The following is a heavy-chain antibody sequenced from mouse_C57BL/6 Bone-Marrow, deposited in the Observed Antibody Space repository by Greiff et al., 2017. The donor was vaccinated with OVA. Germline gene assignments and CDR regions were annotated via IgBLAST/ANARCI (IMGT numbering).Heavy chain of an antibody. CDR1: GFTFSDYY. CDR3: ARDRVGYFDV. CDR2: INYDGSST. D-gene: IGHD1-1*01. J-gene: IGHJ1*03. V-gene: IGHV5-16*01. Sequence: EVQLVESEGGLVQPGSSMKLSCTASGFTFSDYYMAWVRQVPEKGLEWVANINYDGSSTYYLDSLKSRFIISRDNAKNILYLQMSSLKSEDTATYYCARDRVGYFDVWGTGTTVTVSS.